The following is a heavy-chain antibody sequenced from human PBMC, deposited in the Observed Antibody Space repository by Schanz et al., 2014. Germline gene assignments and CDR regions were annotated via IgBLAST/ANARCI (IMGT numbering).Heavy chain of an antibody. J-gene: IGHJ3*02. Sequence: EVQLVESGGGLVQPGGSLRLSCAASGFSFSSYSLNWVRQAPGKGLEWVSAISGSGGSTYYADSVKGRFTISRDNSKNTLYLQMNSLRAEDTAVYYCAKGRFGELSAFDSWGQGTMVTVSS. CDR2: ISGSGGST. CDR3: AKGRFGELSAFDS. V-gene: IGHV3-23*04. CDR1: GFSFSSYS. D-gene: IGHD3-10*01.